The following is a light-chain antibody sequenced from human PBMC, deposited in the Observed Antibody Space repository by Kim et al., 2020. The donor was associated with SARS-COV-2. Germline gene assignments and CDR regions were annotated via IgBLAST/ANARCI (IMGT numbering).Light chain of an antibody. Sequence: QPVLTQPPSVSAAPGQKVTISCSGTTSNIGNDYVSWYQQVPGTAPKLLIYANNKRPSGIPDRFSGSKSGTSATLGITGLQIGDEADYYCGTWDTSLRVGVFGGGTKLTVL. CDR1: TSNIGNDY. CDR3: GTWDTSLRVGV. V-gene: IGLV1-51*01. CDR2: ANN. J-gene: IGLJ2*01.